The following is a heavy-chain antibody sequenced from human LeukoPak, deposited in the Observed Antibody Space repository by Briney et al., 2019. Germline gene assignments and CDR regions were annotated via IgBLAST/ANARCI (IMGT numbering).Heavy chain of an antibody. J-gene: IGHJ4*02. V-gene: IGHV4-39*07. Sequence: PSETLSLTCTVSGGSISSSSYYWGWIRQPPGKGLEWIGSIYYSGSTYYNPSLKSRVTISVDTSKNQFSLKLSSVTAADTAVYYCARDPVNDSSGYYGYWGQGTLVTVPS. D-gene: IGHD3-22*01. CDR2: IYYSGST. CDR1: GGSISSSSYY. CDR3: ARDPVNDSSGYYGY.